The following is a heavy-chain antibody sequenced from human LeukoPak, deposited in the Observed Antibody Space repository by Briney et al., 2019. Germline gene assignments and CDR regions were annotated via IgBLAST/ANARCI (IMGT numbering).Heavy chain of an antibody. Sequence: GGSLRLSCAASGFTFSDCYMSWIRQAPGKGLEWVSYISSSGSTIYYADSVKGRFTISRDNAKNSLYLQMNSLRAEDTAVYYCARERPLDTAMVLWGQGTLVTVSS. CDR3: ARERPLDTAMVL. V-gene: IGHV3-11*01. J-gene: IGHJ4*02. D-gene: IGHD5-18*01. CDR1: GFTFSDCY. CDR2: ISSSGSTI.